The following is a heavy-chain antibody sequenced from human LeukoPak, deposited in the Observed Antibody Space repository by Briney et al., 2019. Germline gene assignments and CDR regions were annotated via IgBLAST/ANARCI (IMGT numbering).Heavy chain of an antibody. Sequence: SETLSLTCTVSGGSISSSSYYWGWVRQPPGRGLEWIGSIYYSGSTYYNPSLKSRVTISVDTSKNQFSLKLSSVTAADTAVYYCARQSAGDFDYWGQGTLVTVSS. CDR3: ARQSAGDFDY. J-gene: IGHJ4*02. CDR2: IYYSGST. V-gene: IGHV4-39*01. D-gene: IGHD6-13*01. CDR1: GGSISSSSYY.